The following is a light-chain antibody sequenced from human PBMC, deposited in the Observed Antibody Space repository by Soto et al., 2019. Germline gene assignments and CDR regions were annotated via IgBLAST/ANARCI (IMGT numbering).Light chain of an antibody. V-gene: IGLV2-14*03. Sequence: QSVLTQPASVSGSPGQSITFSCTGTGSDIGAYNYVSWFQQHPGKAPKLILYNVNSRPSGVSNRFSGSKSGNTASLTISGLQAEDEADYYCSSYTSTTTLVVFGGGTKLTVL. J-gene: IGLJ2*01. CDR3: SSYTSTTTLVV. CDR2: NVN. CDR1: GSDIGAYNY.